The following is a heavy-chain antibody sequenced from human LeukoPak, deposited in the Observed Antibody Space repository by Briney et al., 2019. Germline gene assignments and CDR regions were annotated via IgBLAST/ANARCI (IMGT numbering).Heavy chain of an antibody. V-gene: IGHV3-30-3*01. CDR1: GFTFSSYA. J-gene: IGHJ4*02. Sequence: GGSLRLSCAASGFTFSSYAMRWVRQAPGKGLEWVAVISYDGSNKYYADSVKGRFTISRDNSKNTLYLQMNSLRAEDTAVYYCARVKIVQDYGDPDYWGQGTLVTVSS. D-gene: IGHD4-17*01. CDR2: ISYDGSNK. CDR3: ARVKIVQDYGDPDY.